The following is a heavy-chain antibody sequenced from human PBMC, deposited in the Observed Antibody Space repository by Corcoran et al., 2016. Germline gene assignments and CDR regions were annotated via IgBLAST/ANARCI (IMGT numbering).Heavy chain of an antibody. CDR2: ISSSSSTI. Sequence: EVQLVESGGGLVQPGGSLRLSCAASGFTFSDYSMNWVRQAPGKGLEWVSYISSSSSTIHYAGSVTGRFTITRDNAWDSLYLQMNSLRDEDTAVYYCARRCSGASCYFDNWGQGTLVTVSS. CDR3: ARRCSGASCYFDN. CDR1: GFTFSDYS. D-gene: IGHD2-15*01. J-gene: IGHJ4*02. V-gene: IGHV3-48*02.